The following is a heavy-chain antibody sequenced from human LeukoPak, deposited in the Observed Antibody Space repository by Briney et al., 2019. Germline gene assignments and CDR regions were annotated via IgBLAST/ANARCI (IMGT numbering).Heavy chain of an antibody. CDR2: ISYDGSNK. J-gene: IGHJ4*02. V-gene: IGHV3-30*04. CDR3: AKDMGSLHDFWSGQGGWYFDY. CDR1: GFTFSSYA. D-gene: IGHD3-3*01. Sequence: PGGSLRLSCAASGFTFSSYAMHWVRQAPGKGLEWVAVISYDGSNKYYADSVKGRFTISRDNSKNTLYLQMNSLRAEDTAVYYCAKDMGSLHDFWSGQGGWYFDYWGQGTLVTVSS.